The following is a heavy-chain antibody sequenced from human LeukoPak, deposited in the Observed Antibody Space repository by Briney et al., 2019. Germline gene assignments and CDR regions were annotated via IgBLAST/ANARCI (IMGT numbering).Heavy chain of an antibody. CDR2: IIPMFGTA. D-gene: IGHD3-22*01. V-gene: IGHV1-69*06. CDR1: GGTFSNYA. Sequence: ASVKVSCKASGGTFSNYAISWVRQAPGQGLEWMGGIIPMFGTANYAQKFQGRVTITADKSTSTAYMELSSLRSEDTAVYYCARGPLDYDSSGYRSYYFDYWGQGTLVTVSS. J-gene: IGHJ4*02. CDR3: ARGPLDYDSSGYRSYYFDY.